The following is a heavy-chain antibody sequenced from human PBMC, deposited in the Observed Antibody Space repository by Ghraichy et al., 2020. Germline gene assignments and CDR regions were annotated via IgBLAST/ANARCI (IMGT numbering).Heavy chain of an antibody. V-gene: IGHV3-7*03. D-gene: IGHD5-24*01. CDR2: IKQDGGEK. CDR1: GFGVSSYW. Sequence: GGSLRLSCAASGFGVSSYWMSWVRQAPGKGLEWVANIKQDGGEKYYVDSVKGRFTISRDNAKNSLYLQMNSLRAEDTAVYYCAKNQLLQFDAFNIWGRGTLVTVSS. J-gene: IGHJ3*02. CDR3: AKNQLLQFDAFNI.